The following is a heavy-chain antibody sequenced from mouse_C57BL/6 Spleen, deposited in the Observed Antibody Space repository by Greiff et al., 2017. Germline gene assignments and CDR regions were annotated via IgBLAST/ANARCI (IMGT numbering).Heavy chain of an antibody. CDR3: ANYDYEGYFDY. V-gene: IGHV1-78*01. CDR2: IYPRDGST. Sequence: VHLVESDAELVKPGASVKISCKVSGYTFTDHTIHWMKQRPEQGLEWIGYIYPRDGSTKYNEKFKGKATLTADQSSSTAYMQLNSLTSEDSAVYFCANYDYEGYFDYWGQGTTLTVSS. J-gene: IGHJ2*01. CDR1: GYTFTDHT. D-gene: IGHD2-4*01.